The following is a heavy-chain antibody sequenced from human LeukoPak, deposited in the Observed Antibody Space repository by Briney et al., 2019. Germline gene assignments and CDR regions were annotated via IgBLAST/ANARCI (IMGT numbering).Heavy chain of an antibody. D-gene: IGHD3-16*01. CDR1: GGSISRYY. CDR3: ARVLGGLLYYYGMDV. J-gene: IGHJ6*02. V-gene: IGHV4-59*01. Sequence: PSETLSLTCTVSGGSISRYYWSWIRQPPGKGLEWIGYIYYSGSTNYNPSLKSRVTISVDTSKNQFSLKLSSVTAADTAVYYCARVLGGLLYYYGMDVWGQGTTVTVSS. CDR2: IYYSGST.